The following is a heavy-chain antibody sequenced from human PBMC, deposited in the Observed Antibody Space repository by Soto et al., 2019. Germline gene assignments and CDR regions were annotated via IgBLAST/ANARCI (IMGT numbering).Heavy chain of an antibody. CDR3: TTDSYFTLKVVRFDY. D-gene: IGHD3-22*01. V-gene: IGHV3-21*03. CDR1: GFTFSSYI. CDR2: ISSSSSYI. J-gene: IGHJ4*01. Sequence: GGSLRLSCAASGFTFSSYIMNWVRQAPGKGLEWVSSISSSSSYIYYADSVKGRFTISRDNAKNSLYLQMNSLRAEDTAVYYCTTDSYFTLKVVRFDYWGLGTLVTVSS.